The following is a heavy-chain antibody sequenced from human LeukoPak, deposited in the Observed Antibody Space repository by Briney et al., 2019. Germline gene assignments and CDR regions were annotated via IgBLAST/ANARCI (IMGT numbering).Heavy chain of an antibody. CDR1: GYSFATYW. Sequence: GESLKISCKGSGYSFATYWIAWVRQMPGKGLEWMGIIYPGDSDTRYSPSLQGQVTISADKSISTAYLQWGSLKASDTAVHYCARRSPSAEYFQHWGPGTLVTVSS. CDR2: IYPGDSDT. CDR3: ARRSPSAEYFQH. J-gene: IGHJ1*01. V-gene: IGHV5-51*01.